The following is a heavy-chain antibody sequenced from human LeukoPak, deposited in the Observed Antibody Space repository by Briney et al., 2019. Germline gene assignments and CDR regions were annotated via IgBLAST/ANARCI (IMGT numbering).Heavy chain of an antibody. D-gene: IGHD1-26*01. CDR1: GYTLTDLS. Sequence: GASVKVSCKVSGYTLTDLSMHWVRQAPGKGLEWMGGFDPEDGETIYAQKFQGRVTMTEDTSTDTVYMELSSLRSEDTAVYYCATDLGDSGSHYDYWGQGTLVTVSS. CDR2: FDPEDGET. CDR3: ATDLGDSGSHYDY. V-gene: IGHV1-24*01. J-gene: IGHJ4*02.